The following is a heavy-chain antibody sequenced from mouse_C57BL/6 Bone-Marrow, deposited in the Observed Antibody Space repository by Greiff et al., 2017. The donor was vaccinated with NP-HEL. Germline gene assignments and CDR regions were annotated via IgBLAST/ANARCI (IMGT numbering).Heavy chain of an antibody. V-gene: IGHV1-19*01. CDR1: GYTFTDYY. CDR3: ARGVSTRKMAY. J-gene: IGHJ3*01. D-gene: IGHD2-1*01. Sequence: EVQLQQSGPVLVKPGASVKMSCKASGYTFTDYYMNWVKQSHGKSLEWIGVINPYNGGTSYNQKFKGKATLTVDKSSSTAYMELNSLTSEDSAGYYCARGVSTRKMAYWGQGTLVTVSA. CDR2: INPYNGGT.